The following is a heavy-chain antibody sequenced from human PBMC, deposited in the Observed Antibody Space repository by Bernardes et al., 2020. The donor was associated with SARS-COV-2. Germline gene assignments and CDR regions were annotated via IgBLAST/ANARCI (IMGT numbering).Heavy chain of an antibody. D-gene: IGHD3-3*01. Sequence: GSLRLSCAASGFTFSSYAMSWVRQAPGKGLEWVSAISGSGGSTYYADSVKGRFTISRDNSKNTLYLQMNSLRAEDTAVYYCAKARARSITIFGVVITPFDYWGQGTLVTVSS. J-gene: IGHJ4*02. V-gene: IGHV3-23*01. CDR1: GFTFSSYA. CDR2: ISGSGGST. CDR3: AKARARSITIFGVVITPFDY.